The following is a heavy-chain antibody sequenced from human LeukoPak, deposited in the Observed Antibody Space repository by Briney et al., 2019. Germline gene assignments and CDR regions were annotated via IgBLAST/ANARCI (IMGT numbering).Heavy chain of an antibody. V-gene: IGHV1-46*01. CDR2: INPSGGST. CDR1: GYTFTGYY. CDR3: ARDLYGSGRGPRNPFDY. J-gene: IGHJ4*02. D-gene: IGHD3-10*01. Sequence: ASVKVSCKASGYTFTGYYMHWVRQAPGQGLEWMGIINPSGGSTSYAQKFQGRVTMTRDMSTSTVYMELSSLRSEDTAVYYCARDLYGSGRGPRNPFDYWGQGTLVTVSS.